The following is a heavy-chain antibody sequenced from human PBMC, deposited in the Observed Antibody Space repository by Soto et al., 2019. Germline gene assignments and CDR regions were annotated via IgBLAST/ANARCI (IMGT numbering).Heavy chain of an antibody. CDR2: FDPEDGET. Sequence: ASVKVSCEVCGYSLTELSMHWVRQAPGKGLEWMGGFDPEDGETIYAQKFQGRVTMTEDTSTDTAYMELSSLRSEDTAVYYCATFAGACSGGSCYPYYFDYWGQGTLVTVSS. CDR3: ATFAGACSGGSCYPYYFDY. CDR1: GYSLTELS. V-gene: IGHV1-24*01. D-gene: IGHD2-15*01. J-gene: IGHJ4*02.